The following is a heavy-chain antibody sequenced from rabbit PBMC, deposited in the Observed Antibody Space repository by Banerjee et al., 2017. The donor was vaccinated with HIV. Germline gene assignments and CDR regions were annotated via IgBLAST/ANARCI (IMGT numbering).Heavy chain of an antibody. CDR3: ARNYDL. V-gene: IGHV1S7*01. CDR1: GFDFSSYY. CDR2: IDPVFGST. Sequence: QSLEESGGGLVQPGGSLTLSCKASGFDFSSYYMSWVRQAPGKGLEWIGYIDPVFGSTYYASWVNGRFTISSHNAQNTLYLQLNSLTAADTATYFCARNYDLWGPGTLVTVS. D-gene: IGHD2-1*01. J-gene: IGHJ4*01.